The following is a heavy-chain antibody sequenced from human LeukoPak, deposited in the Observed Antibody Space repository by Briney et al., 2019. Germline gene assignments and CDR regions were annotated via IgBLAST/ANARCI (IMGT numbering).Heavy chain of an antibody. Sequence: NPSETLSLTCTVSGGSISSYYWSWIRQPPGKGLEWIGYIYYSGSTNYNPSLKSRVTISVDTSKSQFSLKVSSVTAADTAVYYCARVSDRYGDYYYALDPWGQGTLVTVSS. V-gene: IGHV4-59*12. CDR1: GGSISSYY. CDR2: IYYSGST. J-gene: IGHJ5*02. CDR3: ARVSDRYGDYYYALDP. D-gene: IGHD4-17*01.